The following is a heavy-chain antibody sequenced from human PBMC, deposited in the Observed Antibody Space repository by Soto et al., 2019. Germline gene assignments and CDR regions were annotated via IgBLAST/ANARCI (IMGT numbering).Heavy chain of an antibody. V-gene: IGHV4-61*01. CDR3: ARERGHYYYDSSGYYLDY. CDR1: GGSVSSGSYY. J-gene: IGHJ4*02. CDR2: IYYSGST. Sequence: QVQLQESGPGLVKPSETLSLTCTVSGGSVSSGSYYWSWIRQPPGKGLEWIGYIYYSGSTNYNPSLKSRVTISVDTSKNQFSLKLSSVTAADTAVYYCARERGHYYYDSSGYYLDYWGQGTLVTVSS. D-gene: IGHD3-22*01.